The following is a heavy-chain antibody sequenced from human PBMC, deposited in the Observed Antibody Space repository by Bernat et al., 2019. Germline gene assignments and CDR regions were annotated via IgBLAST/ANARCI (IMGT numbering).Heavy chain of an antibody. CDR3: AREGNQLLYTNALDI. CDR1: GFTFSSYS. D-gene: IGHD2-21*01. CDR2: ISSSSSHK. V-gene: IGHV3-21*01. Sequence: EVQLVESGGGLVKPGGSLRLSCAASGFTFSSYSMNWVCQAPGKGLEWVSSISSSSSHKYHADSVKGRFTISRDNAKNSLYLQMNSLRVEDTAVYYCAREGNQLLYTNALDIWGQGTMVTVSS. J-gene: IGHJ3*02.